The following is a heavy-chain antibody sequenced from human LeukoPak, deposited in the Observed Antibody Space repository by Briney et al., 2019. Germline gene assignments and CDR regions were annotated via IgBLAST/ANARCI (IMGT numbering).Heavy chain of an antibody. J-gene: IGHJ4*02. V-gene: IGHV3-15*01. CDR1: GFIFSSYW. Sequence: PGGSLRLSCAASGFIFSSYWMSWVRQAPGKGLEWVGRIKSKTDGGTTDYAAPVKGRFTISRDDSKNTLYLQMNSLKTEDTAVYYCTTVPIAVAGTVWWGQGTLVTVSS. CDR2: IKSKTDGGTT. D-gene: IGHD6-19*01. CDR3: TTVPIAVAGTVW.